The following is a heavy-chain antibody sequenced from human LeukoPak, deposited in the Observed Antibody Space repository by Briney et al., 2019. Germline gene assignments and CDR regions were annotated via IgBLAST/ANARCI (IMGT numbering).Heavy chain of an antibody. CDR3: ARAGEYYDSSGYYYGWFDP. V-gene: IGHV4-61*03. Sequence: SETLSLTCTVSGVSVSNGNYYWSWLRQPPGKALEWIGYIYYTGSTYYNPSLEGRVTISVDTSKNHFSVKLSSVTAADTAVYYCARAGEYYDSSGYYYGWFDPWGQGTLVTVSS. J-gene: IGHJ5*02. CDR2: IYYTGST. D-gene: IGHD3-22*01. CDR1: GVSVSNGNYY.